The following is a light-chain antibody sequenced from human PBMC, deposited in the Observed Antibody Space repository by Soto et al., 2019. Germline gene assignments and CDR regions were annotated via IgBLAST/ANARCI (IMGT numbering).Light chain of an antibody. V-gene: IGKV1-13*02. CDR3: QQFNSYPPLT. J-gene: IGKJ4*01. CDR1: HGISSA. CDR2: DAS. Sequence: IQLTQSPSSLSASVGDRVTITCRASHGISSALAWYQQKPGKAPKLLIYDASSLESGVPSRFSGSGSGTDFTLTISSLQPEDFATYYCQQFNSYPPLTFGGGTKMEIK.